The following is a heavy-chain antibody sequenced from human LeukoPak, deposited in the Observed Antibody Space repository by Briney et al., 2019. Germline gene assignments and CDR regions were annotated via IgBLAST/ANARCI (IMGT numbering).Heavy chain of an antibody. D-gene: IGHD3-10*01. CDR1: GFTFSTSD. Sequence: GGSLRLSCATSGFTFSTSDMHWVRQAPGKGLEWVSFIQYDGSRKNYVDSVKGRFTISRDNSKKTLYVQMNSLRAEDTAVYYCARDGSGWAFDIWGQGTMVTVSS. V-gene: IGHV3-30*02. CDR2: IQYDGSRK. CDR3: ARDGSGWAFDI. J-gene: IGHJ3*02.